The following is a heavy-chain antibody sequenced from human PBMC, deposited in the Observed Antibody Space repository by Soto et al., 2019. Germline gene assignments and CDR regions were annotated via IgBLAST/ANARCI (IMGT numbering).Heavy chain of an antibody. CDR3: ARIIRGYSGYDHDY. Sequence: QLQLQESGPGLVKPSETLSLTCTVSGGSISSSSYYWGWIRQPPGKGLEWIGSIYYSGSTYYNPSLKSRVTTSVDTSKNQFSLKLSSVTAADTAVYYCARIIRGYSGYDHDYWGQGTLVTVSS. CDR1: GGSISSSSYY. J-gene: IGHJ4*02. D-gene: IGHD5-12*01. V-gene: IGHV4-39*01. CDR2: IYYSGST.